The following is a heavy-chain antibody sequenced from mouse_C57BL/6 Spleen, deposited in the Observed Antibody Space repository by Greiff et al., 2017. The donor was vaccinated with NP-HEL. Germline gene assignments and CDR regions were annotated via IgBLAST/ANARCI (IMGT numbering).Heavy chain of an antibody. CDR3: TKGHSNYEGFDY. V-gene: IGHV14-1*01. CDR2: IDPEDGDT. CDR1: GFNIKDYY. Sequence: EVQLQQSGAELVRPGASVKLSCTASGFNIKDYYMHWVKQRPEQGLEWIGRIDPEDGDTEYAPKFQGKATMTADTSSNTAYLQPSSLTSEDTAVYYCTKGHSNYEGFDYWGQGTTLTVSS. D-gene: IGHD2-5*01. J-gene: IGHJ2*01.